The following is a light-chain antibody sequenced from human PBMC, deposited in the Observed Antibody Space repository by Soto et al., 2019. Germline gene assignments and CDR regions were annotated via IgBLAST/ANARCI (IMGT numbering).Light chain of an antibody. CDR3: QQYNKWPLT. CDR2: VTS. CDR1: QSVRSN. J-gene: IGKJ4*01. V-gene: IGKV3-15*01. Sequence: EIVMTQSPATLSESPGDRATLSCRASQSVRSNLAWYQQKRGQAPRLLIYVTSTSATGIPARFSGSGSGTEFTLTISSLQSEDFAVYYCQQYNKWPLTFGGGTKVEIK.